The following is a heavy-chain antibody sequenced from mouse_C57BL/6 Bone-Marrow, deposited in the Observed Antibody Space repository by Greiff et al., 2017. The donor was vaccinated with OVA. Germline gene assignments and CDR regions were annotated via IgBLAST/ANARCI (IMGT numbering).Heavy chain of an antibody. CDR2: INPNNGGT. Sequence: VQLQQSGPELVKPGASVKISCKASGYTFTDYYMNWVKQSHGKSLEWIGDINPNNGGTSYNQKFKGKATLTVDKSSSTAYMELRSLTSEDSAVYYCARGNGNYGDAMDYWGQGTSVTVSS. CDR1: GYTFTDYY. CDR3: ARGNGNYGDAMDY. V-gene: IGHV1-26*01. J-gene: IGHJ4*01. D-gene: IGHD2-1*01.